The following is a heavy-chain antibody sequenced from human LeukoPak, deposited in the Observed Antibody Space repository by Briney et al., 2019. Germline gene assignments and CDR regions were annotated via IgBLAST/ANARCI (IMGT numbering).Heavy chain of an antibody. Sequence: GESLKISCEGSGYSFTNYWIGWGRQMPGKGLEWLGFTHPGDSDTRYSTSFQGQVTISADKSISTAYLQWSSLKASDTAMYYCARLNWNHDFDYWGQGTLVTVSS. CDR2: THPGDSDT. D-gene: IGHD1-1*01. CDR3: ARLNWNHDFDY. CDR1: GYSFTNYW. V-gene: IGHV5-51*01. J-gene: IGHJ4*02.